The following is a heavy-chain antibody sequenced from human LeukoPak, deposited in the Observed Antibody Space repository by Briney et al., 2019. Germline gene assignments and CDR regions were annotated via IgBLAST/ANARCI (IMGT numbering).Heavy chain of an antibody. CDR3: ARAGGGPTTLYWYFDL. D-gene: IGHD1-7*01. CDR1: GFTFSSYA. V-gene: IGHV3-30*04. CDR2: ISYDGGNK. Sequence: GGSLRLSCAASGFTFSSYALHWVRQAPGKGLEWVAVISYDGGNKYYADSVKGRFTISRDNSKNTLYMQMNSPTAEDTAVYYCARAGGGPTTLYWYFDLWGRGTLVTVSS. J-gene: IGHJ2*01.